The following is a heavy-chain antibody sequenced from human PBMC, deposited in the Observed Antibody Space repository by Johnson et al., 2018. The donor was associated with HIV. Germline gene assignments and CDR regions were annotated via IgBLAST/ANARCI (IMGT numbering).Heavy chain of an antibody. V-gene: IGHV3-7*05. J-gene: IGHJ3*02. D-gene: IGHD4-17*01. Sequence: VQLVESGGGVVRPGGSLRLSCAASGFTFDDYGMSWVRQAPGKGLEWVANIKQDGSEKYYVDSVKGRFTISRDNAKNSLYLQMNSLRAEDTAVYYCAKGYGDYEGNAFDMWGQGTMVTVSS. CDR1: GFTFDDYG. CDR3: AKGYGDYEGNAFDM. CDR2: IKQDGSEK.